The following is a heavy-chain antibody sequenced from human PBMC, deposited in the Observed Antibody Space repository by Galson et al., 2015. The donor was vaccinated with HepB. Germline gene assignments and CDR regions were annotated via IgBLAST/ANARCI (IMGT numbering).Heavy chain of an antibody. Sequence: SETLSLTCAVYGGSFSGYYWSWIRQPPGKGLEWIGEINHRGSTNYNPSLKSRVTISVDTSKNQFSLKLTSVTAADTAVYYCARHAGSSSWYIRRGKGEAFDIWGQGTMVTVSS. V-gene: IGHV4-34*01. D-gene: IGHD6-13*01. CDR2: INHRGST. J-gene: IGHJ3*02. CDR1: GGSFSGYY. CDR3: ARHAGSSSWYIRRGKGEAFDI.